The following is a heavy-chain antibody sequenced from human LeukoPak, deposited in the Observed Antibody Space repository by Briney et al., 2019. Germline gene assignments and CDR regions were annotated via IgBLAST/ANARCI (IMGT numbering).Heavy chain of an antibody. D-gene: IGHD4-17*01. V-gene: IGHV3-30*03. J-gene: IGHJ4*02. CDR3: ARDSAYDYGDYERLSDY. CDR1: GFTFSNYG. CDR2: MSKDGSKA. Sequence: PGRSLRLSCAASGFTFSNYGMHWVRQAPGKGLEWVALMSKDGSKAYYVDSVKGRFTISRDNAKNSLYLQMNSLRAEDTAVYYCARDSAYDYGDYERLSDYWGQGTLVNVSS.